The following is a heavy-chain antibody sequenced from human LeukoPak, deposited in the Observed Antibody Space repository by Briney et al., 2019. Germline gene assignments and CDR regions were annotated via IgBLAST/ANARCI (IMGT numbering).Heavy chain of an antibody. Sequence: SETLSLTCTVSGGSISSYYWSWIRQPPGKGLEWIGYIYYSGSTNYNPSLKSRVTISVDTSQNQFSLKLSSVTAADTAVYYCARHRYSSGWPRSHWFDPWGQGTLVTVSS. D-gene: IGHD6-19*01. CDR3: ARHRYSSGWPRSHWFDP. CDR1: GGSISSYY. J-gene: IGHJ5*02. V-gene: IGHV4-59*08. CDR2: IYYSGST.